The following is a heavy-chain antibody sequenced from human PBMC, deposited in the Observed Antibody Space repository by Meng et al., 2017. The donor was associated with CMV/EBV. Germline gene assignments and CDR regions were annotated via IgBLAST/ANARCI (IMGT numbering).Heavy chain of an antibody. CDR3: ARSMVVAGDWFDP. Sequence: QLQLQAAGPVLVKPSVPLSRTCTGSGGSISSYYWSWIRQPAGKGLEWIGRIYTSGSTNYNPSLKSRVTMSVDTSKNQFSLKLSSVTAADTAVYYCARSMVVAGDWFDPWGQGTLVTVSS. D-gene: IGHD2-15*01. CDR1: GGSISSYY. J-gene: IGHJ5*02. CDR2: IYTSGST. V-gene: IGHV4-4*07.